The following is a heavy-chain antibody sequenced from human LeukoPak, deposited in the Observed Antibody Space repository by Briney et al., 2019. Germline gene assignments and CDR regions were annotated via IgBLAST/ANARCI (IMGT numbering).Heavy chain of an antibody. D-gene: IGHD6-13*01. J-gene: IGHJ5*02. CDR1: GFTFSSYA. CDR3: ARDPNRGGIAAAGIKHNWFDP. CDR2: ISYDGSNK. Sequence: GRSLRLSCAASGFTFSSYAMHWVRQAPSKGLEWVAVISYDGSNKYYADSVKGRFTISRDNSKNTLYLQMNSLRAEDTAVYYCARDPNRGGIAAAGIKHNWFDPWGQGTLVTVSS. V-gene: IGHV3-30-3*01.